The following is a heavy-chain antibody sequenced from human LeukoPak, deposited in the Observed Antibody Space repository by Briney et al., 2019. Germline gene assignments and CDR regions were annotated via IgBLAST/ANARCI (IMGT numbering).Heavy chain of an antibody. CDR1: GFTFSSYS. CDR3: IAAAGSTYYYYYGMDV. D-gene: IGHD6-13*01. J-gene: IGHJ6*02. Sequence: GGSLRLSCAASGFTFSSYSMNWVRQAPGKGLEWVSSISSSSSYIYYADSVKGRFTISRDNSKNTLYLQMNSLRAEDTAVYYGIAAAGSTYYYYYGMDVWGQGTTVTVSS. V-gene: IGHV3-21*01. CDR2: ISSSSSYI.